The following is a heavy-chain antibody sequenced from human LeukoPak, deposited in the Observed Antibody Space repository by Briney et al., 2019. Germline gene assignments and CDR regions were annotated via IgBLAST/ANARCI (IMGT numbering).Heavy chain of an antibody. V-gene: IGHV3-21*01. CDR3: ARASGGIGWFDP. CDR1: GFTFSSYR. Sequence: GGSLKLSCQASGFTFSSYRMNWVRQPPGKGLEWVSSISSSSSYIYYADSVKGRFTISRDNAKNSLYLQMNSLRAEDTAVYYCARASGGIGWFDPWGQGTLVTVSS. J-gene: IGHJ5*02. D-gene: IGHD6-19*01. CDR2: ISSSSSYI.